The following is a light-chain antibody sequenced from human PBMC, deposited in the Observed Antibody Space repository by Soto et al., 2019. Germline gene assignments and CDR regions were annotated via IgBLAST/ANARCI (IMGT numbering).Light chain of an antibody. Sequence: ILMTQSPGTLSLSPGERATLTCRASQSVSSSYLAWYQQKPGQAPRILIYGASSRDTGIPDRFSGSGSGTDCTLTISRLEPEDFEVYYCQQYGSSPITFGQGTRLEIK. V-gene: IGKV3-20*01. CDR3: QQYGSSPIT. J-gene: IGKJ5*01. CDR1: QSVSSSY. CDR2: GAS.